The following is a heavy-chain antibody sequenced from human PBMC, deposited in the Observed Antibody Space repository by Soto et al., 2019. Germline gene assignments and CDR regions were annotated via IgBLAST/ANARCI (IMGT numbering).Heavy chain of an antibody. V-gene: IGHV4-28*01. Sequence: SETLSLTCAVSGYSLSSSNWWGWIRLCNGKRLDWIREIYYSGTTYYKPSFKSRVTMSLDTSKNQFYLKLTSVTAVVTAINYCARREIQGPIDYWGKVTLVTVSS. CDR3: ARREIQGPIDY. J-gene: IGHJ4*02. CDR2: IYYSGTT. D-gene: IGHD1-26*01. CDR1: GYSLSSSNW.